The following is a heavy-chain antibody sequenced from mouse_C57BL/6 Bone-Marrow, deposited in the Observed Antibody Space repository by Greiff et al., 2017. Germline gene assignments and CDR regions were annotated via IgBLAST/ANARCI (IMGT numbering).Heavy chain of an antibody. D-gene: IGHD1-1*01. CDR3: ARDGSSSWFAY. Sequence: QVQLQQSGPELVKPGASVKISCKASGYAFSSSWMNWVKQRPGPGLEWIGRLYPGDGDTNYNGKFKGKATLTADKSSSTAYMQLSSLTSEDSAVYFCARDGSSSWFAYWGQGTLVTVSA. J-gene: IGHJ3*01. CDR2: LYPGDGDT. CDR1: GYAFSSSW. V-gene: IGHV1-82*01.